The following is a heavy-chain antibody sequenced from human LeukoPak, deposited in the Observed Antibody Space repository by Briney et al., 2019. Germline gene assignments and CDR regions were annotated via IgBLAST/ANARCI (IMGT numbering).Heavy chain of an antibody. J-gene: IGHJ4*02. V-gene: IGHV1-69*13. Sequence: SVKVSCKASGGTFSSYAISWVRQAPGQGLEWMGGIIPIFGTANYAQKFPGRVTITADESTSTAYMELSSLRSEDTAVYYCARGHGLVDEAFVDYWGQGTLVTVSS. CDR2: IIPIFGTA. CDR1: GGTFSSYA. D-gene: IGHD6-19*01. CDR3: ARGHGLVDEAFVDY.